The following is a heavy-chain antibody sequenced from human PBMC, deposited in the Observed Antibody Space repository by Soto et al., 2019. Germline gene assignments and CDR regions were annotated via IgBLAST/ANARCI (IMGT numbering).Heavy chain of an antibody. J-gene: IGHJ6*02. D-gene: IGHD3-3*01. Sequence: SETLSLTCTVSGGSISSGDYYWSWIRQPPGKGLEWIGYIYYSGSTYYNPSLKSRVTISVDTSKNQFSLKLSSVTAADTAVYYCARDSYYDFWSGYPESYYYYYGMDVWGQGTTVTVSS. CDR1: GGSISSGDYY. CDR3: ARDSYYDFWSGYPESYYYYYGMDV. V-gene: IGHV4-30-4*01. CDR2: IYYSGST.